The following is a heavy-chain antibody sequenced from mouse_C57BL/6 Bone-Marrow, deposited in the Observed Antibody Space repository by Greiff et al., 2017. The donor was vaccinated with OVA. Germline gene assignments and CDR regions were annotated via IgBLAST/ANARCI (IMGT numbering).Heavy chain of an antibody. Sequence: VQLKESVAELVRPGASVKLSCTASGFNIKNTYMHWVKQRPEQGLEWIGRIDPANGNTKYAPKFQGKATITADTSSNTAYLQLSSLTSEDTAIYYCARRNYYGSYYYAMDYWGQGTSVTVSS. CDR3: ARRNYYGSYYYAMDY. CDR1: GFNIKNTY. V-gene: IGHV14-3*01. J-gene: IGHJ4*01. CDR2: IDPANGNT. D-gene: IGHD1-1*01.